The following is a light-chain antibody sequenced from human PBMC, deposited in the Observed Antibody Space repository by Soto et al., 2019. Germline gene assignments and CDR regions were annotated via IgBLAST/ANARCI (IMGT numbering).Light chain of an antibody. CDR1: QSVSSNY. V-gene: IGKV3-20*01. Sequence: EIVLTQSPGTLSLSPGERATLSCRASQSVSSNYLAWYQQKPGQAPRLLIYGASSRATGIPDRFSGSGSGTGFTLTISRLEPEDFAVYYCQQYGSSGWTFGQGTKVEIK. CDR2: GAS. CDR3: QQYGSSGWT. J-gene: IGKJ1*01.